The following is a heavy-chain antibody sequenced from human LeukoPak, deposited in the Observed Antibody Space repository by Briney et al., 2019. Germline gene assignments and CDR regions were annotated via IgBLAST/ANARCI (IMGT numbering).Heavy chain of an antibody. D-gene: IGHD2-15*01. CDR1: GFTFSSYG. J-gene: IGHJ4*02. CDR3: ARVNGGKVVEYYFDY. V-gene: IGHV3-33*01. CDR2: IWYDGNNK. Sequence: GRSLRLSCAASGFTFSSYGMHWVRQAPGKGLEWVAVIWYDGNNKYYADSVKGRFTISRDNSKDTLYLQMNSLRAEDTAVYYCARVNGGKVVEYYFDYWGQGTLVTVSS.